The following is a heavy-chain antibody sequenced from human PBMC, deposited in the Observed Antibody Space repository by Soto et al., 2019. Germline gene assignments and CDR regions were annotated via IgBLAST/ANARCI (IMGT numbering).Heavy chain of an antibody. J-gene: IGHJ4*01. Sequence: QVQLVQSGDEVKMPGSSMSVSCKASGATFSRYTVNWVRQAPRQGLEWMGGIIPRFGTTNYAPTLQGRVTITADESTNTVYMELSSLRSEDTALYYCARGRGLYNSGRSQLDYWGHGTLVTVSA. CDR2: IIPRFGTT. D-gene: IGHD1-1*01. V-gene: IGHV1-69*01. CDR3: ARGRGLYNSGRSQLDY. CDR1: GATFSRYT.